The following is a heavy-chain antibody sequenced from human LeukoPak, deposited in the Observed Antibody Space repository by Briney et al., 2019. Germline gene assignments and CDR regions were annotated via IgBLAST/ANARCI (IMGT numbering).Heavy chain of an antibody. CDR1: GFFVGTQG. Sequence: GGSLSLAWAADGFFVGTQGIRSGRQAGGEGMEWVAGISGSGEDTHYAPSVKGRFRISRDNSKNTLYLQMNSLRNEDTAIYYCASGTYRLGDYWGQGTLVPVSS. J-gene: IGHJ4*02. D-gene: IGHD3-10*01. V-gene: IGHV3-23*01. CDR3: ASGTYRLGDY. CDR2: ISGSGEDT.